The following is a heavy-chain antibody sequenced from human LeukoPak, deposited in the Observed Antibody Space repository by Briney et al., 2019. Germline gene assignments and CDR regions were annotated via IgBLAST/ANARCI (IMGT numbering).Heavy chain of an antibody. CDR1: GFTFSSYI. D-gene: IGHD6-19*01. Sequence: GGSLRLPCAASGFTFSSYIMNWVRQAPGEGLEWVSYISSSSSTIYYADSVKGRFTISRDNAKNSLYLQMNSLRDEDTAVYYCARDIAVAALAVWESFDIWGQGTMVTVSS. V-gene: IGHV3-48*02. CDR3: ARDIAVAALAVWESFDI. J-gene: IGHJ3*02. CDR2: ISSSSSTI.